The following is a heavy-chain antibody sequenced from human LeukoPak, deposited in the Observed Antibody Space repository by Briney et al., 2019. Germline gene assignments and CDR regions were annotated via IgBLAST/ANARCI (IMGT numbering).Heavy chain of an antibody. CDR1: GGSISSSSYY. D-gene: IGHD2-8*01. J-gene: IGHJ6*03. CDR3: AREVYCTNGVCYTDYYYYYMDV. Sequence: SETLSLTCTVSGGSISSSSYYWGWIRQPPGKGLEWIGSIYYSGSTYYNPSLKSRVTISVDTSKNQFSLKLSSVTAADTAVYYCAREVYCTNGVCYTDYYYYYMDVWGKGTTVTVSS. CDR2: IYYSGST. V-gene: IGHV4-39*07.